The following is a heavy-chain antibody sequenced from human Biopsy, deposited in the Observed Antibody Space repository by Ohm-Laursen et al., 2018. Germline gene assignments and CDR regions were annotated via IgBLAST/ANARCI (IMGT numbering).Heavy chain of an antibody. CDR3: ARVREGGLLDY. D-gene: IGHD3-16*01. V-gene: IGHV1-18*01. CDR2: VSTYNGNT. CDR1: GYIFTSFG. J-gene: IGHJ4*02. Sequence: ASVKVSCKSSGYIFTSFGVSWVRQAPGHGLEWMGWVSTYNGNTEYEQKFQGRVTMTTDTSANTAYMELRSLRSDDTAVYFCARVREGGLLDYWGQGILVTVSS.